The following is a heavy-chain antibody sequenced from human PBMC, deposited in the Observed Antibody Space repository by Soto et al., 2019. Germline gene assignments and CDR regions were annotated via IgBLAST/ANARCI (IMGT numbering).Heavy chain of an antibody. CDR2: ISGSGGST. Sequence: GGSLRLSCAASGFTFSSYAMSWVRQAPGKGLEWVSAISGSGGSTYYADSVKGRFTISRDNSKNTLYLQMNSLRAEDTAVYYCAKDSTGYYGSGSYPYNWFDPWGQGTLVTVSS. D-gene: IGHD3-10*01. CDR3: AKDSTGYYGSGSYPYNWFDP. V-gene: IGHV3-23*01. J-gene: IGHJ5*02. CDR1: GFTFSSYA.